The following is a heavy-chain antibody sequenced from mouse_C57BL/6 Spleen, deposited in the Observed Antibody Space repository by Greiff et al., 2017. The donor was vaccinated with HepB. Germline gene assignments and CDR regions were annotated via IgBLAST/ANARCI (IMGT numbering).Heavy chain of an antibody. D-gene: IGHD1-1*01. CDR3: TRRGSSYLFDY. CDR1: GFTFSSYA. CDR2: ISSGGDYI. Sequence: EVKLMESGEGLVKPGGSLKLSCAASGFTFSSYAMSWVRQTPEKRLEWVAYISSGGDYIYYADTVKGRFTISRDNARNTLYLQMSSLKSEDTAMYYCTRRGSSYLFDYWGQGTTLTVSS. J-gene: IGHJ2*01. V-gene: IGHV5S21*01.